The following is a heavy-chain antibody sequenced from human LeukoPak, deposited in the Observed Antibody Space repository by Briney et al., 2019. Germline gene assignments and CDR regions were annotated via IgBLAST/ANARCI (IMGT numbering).Heavy chain of an antibody. Sequence: GGSLRLSCAASGFTFSSYAMSWVRQAPGKGLEWVSGVSGSGGSTYYADSVKGRFTISRDKSKNTLYVQMNSLRTEDTAVYYCAKSQGDDSSGYSYSNFDYWGQGTLVTVSS. CDR1: GFTFSSYA. J-gene: IGHJ4*02. D-gene: IGHD3-22*01. V-gene: IGHV3-23*01. CDR3: AKSQGDDSSGYSYSNFDY. CDR2: VSGSGGST.